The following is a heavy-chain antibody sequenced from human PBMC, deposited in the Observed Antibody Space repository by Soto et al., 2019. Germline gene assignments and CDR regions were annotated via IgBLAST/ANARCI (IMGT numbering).Heavy chain of an antibody. CDR3: ARLNHYSYGMDV. V-gene: IGHV1-18*01. J-gene: IGHJ6*02. CDR2: ISAYNGNT. Sequence: ASVKVSCKASGYTFTSYAMHWVRQAPGQRLEWMGWISAYNGNTNYAQKLQGRVTMTTDTSTSTAYMELRSLRSDDTAVYYCARLNHYSYGMDVWGQGTTVTVSS. CDR1: GYTFTSYA.